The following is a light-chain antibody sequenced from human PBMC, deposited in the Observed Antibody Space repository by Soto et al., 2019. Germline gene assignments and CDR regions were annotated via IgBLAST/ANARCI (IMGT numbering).Light chain of an antibody. Sequence: EIVMTPSPATLSVSPGGRATLSCRASQSVSSNLAWYQQKPGQAPRLLIYGASIRATGIPVRFSGSGFGTEFTLTISSLQSEDFAVYYCQQYKNWPLFGQGTRLEIK. CDR1: QSVSSN. CDR2: GAS. V-gene: IGKV3-15*01. J-gene: IGKJ5*01. CDR3: QQYKNWPL.